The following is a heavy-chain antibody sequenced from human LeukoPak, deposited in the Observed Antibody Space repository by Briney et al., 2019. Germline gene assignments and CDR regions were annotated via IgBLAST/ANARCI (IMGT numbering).Heavy chain of an antibody. Sequence: GGSLRLSCAASGFTFSSYSMNWVRQAPGKGLEWVSSISSSSSYIYYADSVKGRFTISRDNAKNSLYLQMNSLRAEDTAVYYCARGPHAGIVVVAAKDHWGQGTLVTVSS. CDR1: GFTFSSYS. D-gene: IGHD2-15*01. CDR3: ARGPHAGIVVVAAKDH. J-gene: IGHJ4*02. CDR2: ISSSSSYI. V-gene: IGHV3-21*01.